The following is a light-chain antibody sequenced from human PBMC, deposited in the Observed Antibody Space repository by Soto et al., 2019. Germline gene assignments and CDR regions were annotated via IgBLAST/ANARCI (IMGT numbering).Light chain of an antibody. V-gene: IGKV1-39*01. CDR3: QQSYSTLAWT. Sequence: DIQMTQSPSSLSASVGDRVTITCRASQSISSYLNWYQQKPGKAPKFLIYAASSLQSGVPSRFSGSGAGTDFHLTISSLQPEDFATYYCQQSYSTLAWTFGQGTKVEIK. CDR2: AAS. CDR1: QSISSY. J-gene: IGKJ1*01.